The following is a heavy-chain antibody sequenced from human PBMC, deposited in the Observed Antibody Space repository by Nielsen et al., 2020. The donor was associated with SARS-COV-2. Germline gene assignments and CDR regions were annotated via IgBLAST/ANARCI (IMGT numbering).Heavy chain of an antibody. CDR2: ITHSGST. D-gene: IGHD1-26*01. CDR3: ARGPLVGGTTGYFFPS. V-gene: IGHV4-34*01. Sequence: SETLSLTCAVYGDSFSGYYWTWIRQPPGKGLEWIGEITHSGSTTYTPSLKSRVTISVDTSKNQLSLRLTSVTAADTAVYYCARGPLVGGTTGYFFPSWGQGTLVTVSS. J-gene: IGHJ5*02. CDR1: GDSFSGYY.